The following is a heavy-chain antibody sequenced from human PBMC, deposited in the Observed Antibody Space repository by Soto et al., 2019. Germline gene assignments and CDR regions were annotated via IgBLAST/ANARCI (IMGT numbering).Heavy chain of an antibody. CDR2: IRSKANSYAT. CDR3: TGTFITMVRGVITTNEVY. J-gene: IGHJ4*02. D-gene: IGHD3-10*01. Sequence: GGSLRLSCAASGFTFSGSAMHWVRQASGKGLEWVGRIRSKANSYATAYAASVKGRFTISRDDSKNKAYLQMNSLKTEDTAVYYCTGTFITMVRGVITTNEVYWGQGTLVTVSS. CDR1: GFTFSGSA. V-gene: IGHV3-73*01.